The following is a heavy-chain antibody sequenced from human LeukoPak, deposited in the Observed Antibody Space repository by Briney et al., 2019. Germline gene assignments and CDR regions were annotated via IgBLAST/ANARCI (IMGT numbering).Heavy chain of an antibody. D-gene: IGHD3-22*01. CDR3: AREPPLLRYYYSYYMDV. CDR2: ISAYNGNT. Sequence: GASVKVSCKASGYTFTSYGISWVRQAPGQGLEWMGWISAYNGNTNYAQKLQGRGTMTTDTSTSTAYMELRSLRSDDTAVYYCAREPPLLRYYYSYYMDVWGKGTTVTVSS. CDR1: GYTFTSYG. V-gene: IGHV1-18*01. J-gene: IGHJ6*03.